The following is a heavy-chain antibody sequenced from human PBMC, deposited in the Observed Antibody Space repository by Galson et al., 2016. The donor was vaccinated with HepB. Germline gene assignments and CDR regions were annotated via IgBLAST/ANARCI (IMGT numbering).Heavy chain of an antibody. J-gene: IGHJ6*02. CDR3: ARDPGFRNGMDV. V-gene: IGHV3-33*05. CDR2: ISYDGSLK. Sequence: SLRLSCAASGFTFSGYGMHWVRQAPGKGLEWVSAISYDGSLKYYADSVKGRFTISRDTSKNTVFLQMNSLRGEDTAVYYCARDPGFRNGMDVWGQGTTVTVS. CDR1: GFTFSGYG.